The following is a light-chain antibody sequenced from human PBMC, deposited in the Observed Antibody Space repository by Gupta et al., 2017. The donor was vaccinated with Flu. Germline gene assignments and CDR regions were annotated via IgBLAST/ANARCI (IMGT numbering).Light chain of an antibody. CDR1: SSNIGAGYD. Sequence: QSVLTQPPSVSGAPGQRVTTSCTGSSSNIGAGYDVHWYQQLPGTAPKLPIHGDDNRPSGVLDRFSGSKSGTSASLAITGLQAEDGADYYCQSYDSGLSGPWVFGGGTKLTVL. CDR2: GDD. J-gene: IGLJ3*02. V-gene: IGLV1-40*01. CDR3: QSYDSGLSGPWV.